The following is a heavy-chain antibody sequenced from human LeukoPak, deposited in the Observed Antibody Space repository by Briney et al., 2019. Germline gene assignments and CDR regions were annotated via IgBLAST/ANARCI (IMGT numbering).Heavy chain of an antibody. CDR3: ARSNYYGSGSYYLFFDY. V-gene: IGHV4-59*12. J-gene: IGHJ4*02. Sequence: SETLSLTCTVSGGSISSYYWSWIRQPPGKGLEWIGYIYYSGSTNYNPSLKSRVTISVDKTKNQFSLKLSSVTAADTAVYYCARSNYYGSGSYYLFFDYWGQGTLVTVSS. CDR2: IYYSGST. CDR1: GGSISSYY. D-gene: IGHD3-10*01.